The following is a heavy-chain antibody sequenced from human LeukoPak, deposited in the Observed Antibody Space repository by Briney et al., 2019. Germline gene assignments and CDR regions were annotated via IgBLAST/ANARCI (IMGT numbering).Heavy chain of an antibody. CDR1: GGSFSGYY. J-gene: IGHJ6*02. CDR2: INHSGST. D-gene: IGHD3-10*01. V-gene: IGHV4-34*01. CDR3: ARCMVRGVIVYYYGMDV. Sequence: PSETLSLTCAVYGGSFSGYYWSWIRQPPGKGLEWIGEINHSGSTNYNPSLKSRVTISVDTSKNQFSLKLSSVTAADTAVYYCARCMVRGVIVYYYGMDVWGQGTTVTVSS.